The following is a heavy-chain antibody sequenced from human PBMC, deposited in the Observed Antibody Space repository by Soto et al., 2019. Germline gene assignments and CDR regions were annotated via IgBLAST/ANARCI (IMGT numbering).Heavy chain of an antibody. CDR2: IYPSVSS. D-gene: IGHD1-1*01. J-gene: IGHJ4*02. Sequence: SATLSLTCSVSCFALSHGYYWSWVRQHPGKALEWIGSIYPSVSSYHNPSLATRLRLSIDTSKNQFTLNLTSVTAADTAPYCCAREKVGTTFFDNWGQGSQVTVSS. CDR3: AREKVGTTFFDN. CDR1: CFALSHGYY. V-gene: IGHV4-38-2*02.